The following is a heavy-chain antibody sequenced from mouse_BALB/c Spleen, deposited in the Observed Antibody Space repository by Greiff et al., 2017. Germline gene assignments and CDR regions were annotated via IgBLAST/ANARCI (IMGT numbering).Heavy chain of an antibody. D-gene: IGHD2-4*01. Sequence: QVQLQQSGAELARPGASVKLSCKASGYTFTSYWMQWVKQRPGQGLEWIGAIYPGDGDTRYTQKFKGKATLTADKSSSTAYMQLSSLASEDSAVYYCARSMKSYDYDEGFAYWGQGTLVTVSA. V-gene: IGHV1-87*01. CDR3: ARSMKSYDYDEGFAY. CDR1: GYTFTSYW. J-gene: IGHJ3*01. CDR2: IYPGDGDT.